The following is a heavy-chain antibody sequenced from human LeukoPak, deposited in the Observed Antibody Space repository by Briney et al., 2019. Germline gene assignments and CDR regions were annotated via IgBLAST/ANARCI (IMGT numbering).Heavy chain of an antibody. CDR1: GFTFSSYS. CDR2: ISSSNSTI. D-gene: IGHD4-17*01. J-gene: IGHJ4*02. CDR3: ARDYGDYRGSYFDY. Sequence: GGSLRLSCAASGFTFSSYSMNWVRQAPGKGLEWVSYISSSNSTIYYADSVKGRFTISRDNAKNSLYLQMNSLRDEDTAVYYCARDYGDYRGSYFDYWGQGTLVTVSS. V-gene: IGHV3-48*02.